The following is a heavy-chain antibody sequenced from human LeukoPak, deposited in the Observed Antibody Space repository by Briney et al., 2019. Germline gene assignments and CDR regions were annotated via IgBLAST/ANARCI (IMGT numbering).Heavy chain of an antibody. CDR3: AGDPPWENDAFDI. Sequence: GGSLRLSCAASGFTFSNYWMTWVRQAPGKGLEWVANIKQDGSKTYYVDSVKGRFTISRDNAKNSLYLHMNSLRVEDTAVYHCAGDPPWENDAFDIWGQGTMVTVSS. CDR2: IKQDGSKT. J-gene: IGHJ3*02. CDR1: GFTFSNYW. V-gene: IGHV3-7*01. D-gene: IGHD1-26*01.